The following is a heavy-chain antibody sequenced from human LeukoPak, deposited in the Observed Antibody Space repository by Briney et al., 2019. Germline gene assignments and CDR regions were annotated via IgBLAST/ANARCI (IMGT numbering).Heavy chain of an antibody. D-gene: IGHD2-2*01. V-gene: IGHV4-59*01. CDR1: GGSMNSYY. Sequence: SETLSLTCSVSGGSMNSYYWSWIRQSPGKGLEWIGYIYYSGSTNYNPSLKSRVTISVDTSKNQFSLKLSSVTAADTAVYYCARDRPYCSSTSCLNDAFDIWGQGTMVTVSS. CDR2: IYYSGST. J-gene: IGHJ3*02. CDR3: ARDRPYCSSTSCLNDAFDI.